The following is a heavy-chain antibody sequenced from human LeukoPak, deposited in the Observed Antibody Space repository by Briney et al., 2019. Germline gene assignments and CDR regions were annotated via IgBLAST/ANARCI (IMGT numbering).Heavy chain of an antibody. CDR1: GFTFSSYA. D-gene: IGHD6-13*01. CDR3: AKGLDSSSWYAFDI. J-gene: IGHJ3*02. V-gene: IGHV3-9*03. CDR2: ISWNSVGI. Sequence: GGSLKLSCAASGFTFSSYAMSWVRQAPGKVLEGVSGISWNSVGIGYADSVKGRFTISRDNAKNSLYLQMNSPRAEDMALYYCAKGLDSSSWYAFDIWGQGTMVSVSS.